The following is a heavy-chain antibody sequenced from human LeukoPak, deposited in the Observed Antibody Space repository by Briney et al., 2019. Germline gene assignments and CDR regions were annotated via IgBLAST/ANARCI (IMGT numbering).Heavy chain of an antibody. J-gene: IGHJ4*02. CDR2: IYSGGST. CDR1: GFTVSSNY. Sequence: PGGSLRLSCAASGFTVSSNYMSWVRQAPGKGLEWVSVIYSGGSTCHADSVKGRFTISRDNSKNTLYLQMNSLRVEDTAVYYCGGSGSYYPLFDYWGQGTLVTVSS. CDR3: GGSGSYYPLFDY. D-gene: IGHD1-26*01. V-gene: IGHV3-53*05.